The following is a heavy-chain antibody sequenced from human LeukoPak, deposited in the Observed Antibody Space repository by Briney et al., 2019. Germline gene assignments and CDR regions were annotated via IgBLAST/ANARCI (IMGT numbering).Heavy chain of an antibody. CDR1: GFTFSSYG. V-gene: IGHV3-30*02. CDR2: IRYDGSNK. D-gene: IGHD2-2*01. CDR3: ANLYCSSTSCYNY. J-gene: IGHJ4*02. Sequence: GRSLRLSCAASGFTFSSYGMHWVRQAPGKGLEWVAFIRYDGSNKYYADSVKGRFTISRDNSKNTLYLQMNSLRAEDTAVYYCANLYCSSTSCYNYWGQGTLVTVSS.